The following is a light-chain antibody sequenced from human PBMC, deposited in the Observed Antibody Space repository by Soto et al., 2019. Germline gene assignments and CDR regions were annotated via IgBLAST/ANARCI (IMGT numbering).Light chain of an antibody. J-gene: IGKJ2*01. CDR2: DAS. V-gene: IGKV1-33*01. CDR3: QQYQDLPPYT. CDR1: QDITNF. Sequence: DIQMTQSPSSLSASVGDRVTITCQASQDITNFLNWYQQKPGKAPKLLIYDASTLQAGVPSRFRGGGSGTDFTFTISSLQPEDFATYYCQQYQDLPPYTFGQGTKLEVK.